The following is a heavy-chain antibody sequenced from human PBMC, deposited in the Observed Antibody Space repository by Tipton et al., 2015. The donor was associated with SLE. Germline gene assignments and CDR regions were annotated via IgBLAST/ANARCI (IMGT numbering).Heavy chain of an antibody. CDR1: GGSVSSDNYY. V-gene: IGHV4-61*01. CDR3: ARLSRGVTY. J-gene: IGHJ4*02. D-gene: IGHD3-10*01. Sequence: TLSLTCNVSGGSVSSDNYYWNWIRQSPGKGLEWIGCVSYTGISNYNPSLKSRVTISIDMSKNQFSLKLSSVTAADTAVYYCARLSRGVTYWGQGTLVTVSS. CDR2: VSYTGIS.